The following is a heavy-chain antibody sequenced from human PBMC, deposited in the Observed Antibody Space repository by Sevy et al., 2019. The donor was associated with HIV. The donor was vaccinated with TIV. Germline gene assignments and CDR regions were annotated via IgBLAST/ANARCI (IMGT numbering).Heavy chain of an antibody. J-gene: IGHJ4*02. CDR2: ISGSGGGT. Sequence: GGSLRLSYAASGFTFSSYAMSWVRQAPGKGLEWVSAISGSGGGTYYADSVKGRFTISRDNSKNTLYLQMNSLRADDTAVYYCAKDRLRMTTVVTPAWDYWGQGTLVTVSS. V-gene: IGHV3-23*01. CDR3: AKDRLRMTTVVTPAWDY. D-gene: IGHD4-17*01. CDR1: GFTFSSYA.